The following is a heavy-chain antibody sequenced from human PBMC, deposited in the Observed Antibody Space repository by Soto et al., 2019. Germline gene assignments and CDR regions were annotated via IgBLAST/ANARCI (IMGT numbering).Heavy chain of an antibody. Sequence: ASVKFSCKASGYTFTGYYMHWVRHAPGQGLEWMGWINPNSGGTNYAQKFQGRVTMTRDTSISTAYMELSRLRSDDTAVYYCARVDTAMVMFDYWGQGTLVTVSS. CDR2: INPNSGGT. J-gene: IGHJ4*02. D-gene: IGHD5-18*01. V-gene: IGHV1-2*02. CDR3: ARVDTAMVMFDY. CDR1: GYTFTGYY.